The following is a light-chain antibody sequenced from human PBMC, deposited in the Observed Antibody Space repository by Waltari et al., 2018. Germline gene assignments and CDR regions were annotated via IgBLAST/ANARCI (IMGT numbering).Light chain of an antibody. J-gene: IGKJ1*01. V-gene: IGKV3-20*01. Sequence: EIVLTQSPGTLSLSPGERATLSCRASQSVNTYLAWYQQKPGQAPRLLIYAASTRAAGIPDRFSGSGSGTDFSLTISRLEGEDFAVYYCQHHVRLPATFGQGTKVEIK. CDR3: QHHVRLPAT. CDR2: AAS. CDR1: QSVNTY.